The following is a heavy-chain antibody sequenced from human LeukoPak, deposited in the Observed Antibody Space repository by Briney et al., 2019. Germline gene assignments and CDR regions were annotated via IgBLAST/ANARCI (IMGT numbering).Heavy chain of an antibody. D-gene: IGHD1-26*01. CDR1: GGSISSYY. CDR2: IYYSGST. Sequence: SETLSLTCTVSGGSISSYYWSWIRQPPGKGLEWIGYIYYSGSTNYNPSLKSRVTISVDTSKNQFSLKLSSVTAADTAVYYCARVRGGPLGYWFDPWGQGTLVTVSS. J-gene: IGHJ5*02. V-gene: IGHV4-59*01. CDR3: ARVRGGPLGYWFDP.